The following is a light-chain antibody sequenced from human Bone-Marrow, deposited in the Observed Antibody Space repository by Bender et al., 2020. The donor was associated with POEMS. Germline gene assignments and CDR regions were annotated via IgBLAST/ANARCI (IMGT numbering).Light chain of an antibody. J-gene: IGLJ3*02. CDR3: SAWEDSLNGWV. V-gene: IGLV1-44*01. CDR1: SSNIGSNT. CDR2: SNN. Sequence: QSVLTQPPSASGTPGQRVTISCVGSSSNIGSNTVNWYQQLPGTAPKLLIYSNNQRPSGVPDRFSGSKSGTSASLAISGLQSEDEADYYCSAWEDSLNGWVFGGGTKLTVL.